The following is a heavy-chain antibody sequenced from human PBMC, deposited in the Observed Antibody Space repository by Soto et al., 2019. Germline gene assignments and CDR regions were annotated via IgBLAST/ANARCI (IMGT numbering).Heavy chain of an antibody. Sequence: GAAVKVSCKASGYTFTSYYMHWVGQAPGQGLEWMGIINPSGGSTSYAQKFQGRVTMTRDTSTSTVYMELRSLRCEDTAVYYCASDPVSSPSLDFCCDYSPLYCIDVWGQGTTVTVSS. CDR1: GYTFTSYY. D-gene: IGHD3-3*01. CDR3: ASDPVSSPSLDFCCDYSPLYCIDV. V-gene: IGHV1-46*01. CDR2: INPSGGST. J-gene: IGHJ6*02.